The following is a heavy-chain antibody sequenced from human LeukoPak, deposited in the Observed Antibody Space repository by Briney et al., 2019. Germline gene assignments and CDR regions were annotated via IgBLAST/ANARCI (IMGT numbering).Heavy chain of an antibody. J-gene: IGHJ3*02. CDR3: ARDLGTYYYESSGYHHDAFDI. CDR1: GYTFTSYY. CDR2: INPSGGST. V-gene: IGHV1-46*01. Sequence: ASVKVSCKASGYTFTSYYMHWVRQAPGQGLEWMGIINPSGGSTSYAQKFQGRVTMTRDTSTSTVYMELSSLRSEDTAVYYCARDLGTYYYESSGYHHDAFDIWGQGTMVTVSS. D-gene: IGHD3-22*01.